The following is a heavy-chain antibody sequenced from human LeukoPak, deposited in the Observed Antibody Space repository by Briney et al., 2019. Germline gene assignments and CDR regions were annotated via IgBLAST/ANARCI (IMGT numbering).Heavy chain of an antibody. CDR1: VGSISSSNW. J-gene: IGHJ6*04. CDR2: IYHSGST. Sequence: SWTLSLTCAVSVGSISSSNWWSWVRQPPGKGLEWIGEIYHSGSTNYNPSLKSRVTMSVDKSKNQFSLTLSSVTAADTAVYYCGRVPYYATGDYGMDVWGKGTTVTVSS. CDR3: GRVPYYATGDYGMDV. D-gene: IGHD3-10*01. V-gene: IGHV4-4*02.